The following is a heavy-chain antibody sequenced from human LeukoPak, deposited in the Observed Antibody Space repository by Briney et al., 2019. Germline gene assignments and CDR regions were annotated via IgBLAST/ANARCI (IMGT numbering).Heavy chain of an antibody. CDR3: ASPKYTSGPFNY. CDR2: MYNTGST. V-gene: IGHV3-53*01. J-gene: IGHJ4*02. Sequence: GGSLRLSRAVSGFLVSNNYMSWVRQAPRKGLEWVSVMYNTGSTNYADSVKGRFTISRDNSENTLYLQMNSLRAEDTAVYYCASPKYTSGPFNYWGQGTLVTVSS. CDR1: GFLVSNNY. D-gene: IGHD6-19*01.